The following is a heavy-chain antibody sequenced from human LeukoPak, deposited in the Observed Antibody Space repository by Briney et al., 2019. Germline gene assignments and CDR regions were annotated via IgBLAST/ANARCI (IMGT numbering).Heavy chain of an antibody. V-gene: IGHV1-46*01. CDR1: GYTFTSYY. CDR3: ARGPVIVVVIGFSPNDCFDY. D-gene: IGHD3-22*01. CDR2: INPSGGST. Sequence: ASVKVSCKASGYTFTSYYMHWVRQAPGQGLEWMGIINPSGGSTSYAQKFQGRVTMTRDTSTSTVYMELSSLRSEDTAVYYCARGPVIVVVIGFSPNDCFDYWGQGTLVTVSS. J-gene: IGHJ4*02.